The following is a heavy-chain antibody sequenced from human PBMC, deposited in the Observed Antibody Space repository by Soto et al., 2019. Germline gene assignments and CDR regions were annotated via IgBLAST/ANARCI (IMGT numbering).Heavy chain of an antibody. CDR2: ISGSGGTT. J-gene: IGHJ3*02. D-gene: IGHD3-16*01. CDR1: GFTFSTYA. CDR3: AKQIQGGMSYDAFDI. V-gene: IGHV3-23*01. Sequence: GGSLRLSCAASGFTFSTYAMSWVRQAPGRGLEWVSGISGSGGTTYYADPVKGRFTISRDNSRNTLYLLMNSLRAEDTAVYYCAKQIQGGMSYDAFDIWGQGTMVTVSS.